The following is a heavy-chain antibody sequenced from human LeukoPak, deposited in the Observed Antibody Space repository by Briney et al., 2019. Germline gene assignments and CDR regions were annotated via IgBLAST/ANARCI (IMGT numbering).Heavy chain of an antibody. V-gene: IGHV1-2*02. Sequence: ASVKVSCKASGYTFTGYYMHWVRQAPGQGLEWMGWINPNSGGTNYAQKFQGRVTMTRDTSISTAYMELSRLRSDDTVVYYCARHRSRDGYNFDFDYWGQGTLVTVSS. D-gene: IGHD5-24*01. J-gene: IGHJ4*02. CDR2: INPNSGGT. CDR3: ARHRSRDGYNFDFDY. CDR1: GYTFTGYY.